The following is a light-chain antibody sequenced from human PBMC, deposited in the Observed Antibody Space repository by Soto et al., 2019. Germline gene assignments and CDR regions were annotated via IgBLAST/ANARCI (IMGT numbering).Light chain of an antibody. J-gene: IGKJ5*01. V-gene: IGKV3-20*01. CDR2: GAS. Sequence: EIVLTQSPGTLSLSPGTRATLSCRASQSVGSNYLAWYQQKPGQAPRLLIYGASSRATGIPDRFSGSGSGTDFTLTISGLEPEDFAVYYCQQRSYPITFGQGTRLEIK. CDR1: QSVGSNY. CDR3: QQRSYPIT.